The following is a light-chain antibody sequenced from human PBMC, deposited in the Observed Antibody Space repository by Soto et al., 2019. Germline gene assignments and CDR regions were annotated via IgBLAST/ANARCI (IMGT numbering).Light chain of an antibody. V-gene: IGKV2-28*01. CDR2: LGS. J-gene: IGKJ1*01. Sequence: DIVMTQSPLSLPVTPGEPASISCTSSQSLLHSNGFNYLDWYLQKPGQSPQLLIYLGSYRASGVPDRFSGSGSGTDFTLKISRVEADDVGVYYCMQALQTPRTFGQGTNVELK. CDR1: QSLLHSNGFNY. CDR3: MQALQTPRT.